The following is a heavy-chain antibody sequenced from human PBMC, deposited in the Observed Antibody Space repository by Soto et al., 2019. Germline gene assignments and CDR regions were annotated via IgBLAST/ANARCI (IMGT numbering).Heavy chain of an antibody. Sequence: SETLSLTCTVSGGSISSGGYYWSWIRQHPGKGLEWIGYIYYSGSTYYNPSLKSRVTISVDTSKNQFSLKLSSVTAAGTAVYYCATAFKDDYACASYRMAYFDYWGQGTLVTVSS. J-gene: IGHJ4*02. CDR1: GGSISSGGYY. D-gene: IGHD3-16*02. CDR2: IYYSGST. CDR3: ATAFKDDYACASYRMAYFDY. V-gene: IGHV4-31*03.